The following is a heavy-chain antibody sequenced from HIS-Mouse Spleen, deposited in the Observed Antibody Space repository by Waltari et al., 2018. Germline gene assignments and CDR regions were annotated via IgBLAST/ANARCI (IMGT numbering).Heavy chain of an antibody. D-gene: IGHD1-26*01. CDR1: GFTFSSYG. V-gene: IGHV3-30*18. CDR3: AKDRGSPLYFDY. CDR2: ISYDGSNK. Sequence: QVQLVESGGGVVQPGRSLRLAGAASGFTFSSYGMHWDRQAPGKGLELVAVISYDGSNKYYADSVKGRFTISRDNSKNTLYLQMNSLRAEDTAVYYCAKDRGSPLYFDYWGQGTLVTVSS. J-gene: IGHJ4*02.